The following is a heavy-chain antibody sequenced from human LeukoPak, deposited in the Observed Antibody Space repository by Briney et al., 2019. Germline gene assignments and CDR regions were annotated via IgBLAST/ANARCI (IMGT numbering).Heavy chain of an antibody. Sequence: ASVNLSCTAYGHIVTMYGISWVRQAPGQRLEWRGRITAYNGNTNYAQKFQGRVNMTTDTSTSTAYMEVRSLTSDDTAVYDCASAVVGATMSFDYWGQGSLVSVSS. V-gene: IGHV1-18*01. CDR2: ITAYNGNT. J-gene: IGHJ4*02. CDR3: ASAVVGATMSFDY. D-gene: IGHD1-26*01. CDR1: GHIVTMYG.